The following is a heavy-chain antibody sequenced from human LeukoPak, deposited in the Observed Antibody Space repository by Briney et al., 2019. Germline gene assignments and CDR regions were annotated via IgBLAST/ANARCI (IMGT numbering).Heavy chain of an antibody. CDR3: ARYYDFWSGYFSGMDV. D-gene: IGHD3-3*01. J-gene: IGHJ6*02. Sequence: NPGGSLRLSCAASGFTFSRHCMNWVRQAPGRGLEWVSSISSSSSYIYYADSVKGRFTISRDNAKNSLYLQMNSLRAEDTAVYYCARYYDFWSGYFSGMDVWGQGTTVTVSS. CDR2: ISSSSSYI. CDR1: GFTFSRHC. V-gene: IGHV3-21*01.